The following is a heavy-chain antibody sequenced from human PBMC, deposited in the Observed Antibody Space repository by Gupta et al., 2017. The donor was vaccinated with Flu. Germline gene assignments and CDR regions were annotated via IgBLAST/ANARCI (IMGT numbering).Heavy chain of an antibody. CDR1: GLTFSDYY. Sequence: QVQLVESGGGLVKPGGSLRLSCAASGLTFSDYYMSWIRQAPGKGLEWISYSSSSGSTKYYADSVKGRFTISRDNAKNSLYLQMNSLRADDTAVYYCARDRGTVAGQYFDYWGQGILVTVSS. D-gene: IGHD6-19*01. J-gene: IGHJ4*02. V-gene: IGHV3-11*01. CDR3: ARDRGTVAGQYFDY. CDR2: SSSSGSTK.